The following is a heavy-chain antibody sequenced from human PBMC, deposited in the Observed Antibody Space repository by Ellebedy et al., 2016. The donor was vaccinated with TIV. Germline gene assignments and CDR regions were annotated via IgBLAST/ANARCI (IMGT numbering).Heavy chain of an antibody. CDR1: RVTFRSYW. CDR3: AGDLDV. D-gene: IGHD3-3*01. Sequence: GESLKISCAASRVTFRSYWMHWVRQAPGEGLVWVARINNDGGSTNYADSVKGRFTISRDNAESILYLQMNSLRVEDTAMYYCAGDLDVWGQGILVTVSS. J-gene: IGHJ4*02. V-gene: IGHV3-74*01. CDR2: INNDGGST.